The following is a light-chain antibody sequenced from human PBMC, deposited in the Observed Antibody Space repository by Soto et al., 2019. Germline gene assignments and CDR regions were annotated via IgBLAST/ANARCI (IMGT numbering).Light chain of an antibody. CDR3: QSFDSSLTAWV. CDR1: SSNIGAGYD. CDR2: GNI. V-gene: IGLV1-40*01. Sequence: QSVLTQPPSVSGAPGQRVTIPCTGSSSNIGAGYDVHWFQQLPGTAPRLLIYGNISRPSGVPDRFSGSNSGTTASLAITGLQAEDEADYYCQSFDSSLTAWVFGTGTKVTVL. J-gene: IGLJ1*01.